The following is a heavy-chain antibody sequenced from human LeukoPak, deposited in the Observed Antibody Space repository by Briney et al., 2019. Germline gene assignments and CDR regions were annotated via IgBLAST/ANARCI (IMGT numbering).Heavy chain of an antibody. CDR2: IIPILGIA. CDR1: GGTFSSYT. J-gene: IGHJ4*02. Sequence: SVKVSCKASGGTFSSYTISWVRQAPGQGLEWMGRIIPILGIANYAQKFQGRVTITAHRSTSTAYMELSSLRSEDTAVYYCASNREYYYDSSGYPYWGQGALVTVSS. D-gene: IGHD3-22*01. V-gene: IGHV1-69*02. CDR3: ASNREYYYDSSGYPY.